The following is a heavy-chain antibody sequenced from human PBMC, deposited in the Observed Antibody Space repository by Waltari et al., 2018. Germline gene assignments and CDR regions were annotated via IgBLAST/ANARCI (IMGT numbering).Heavy chain of an antibody. V-gene: IGHV1-18*01. Sequence: QVQLVQSGAEVKKPGASVKVSCKASGYTFTSYGISWVRQAPGQGLEWMGWISAYNGNTNYAQKLQGRVTMTTDTSTSTAYMELRSLRSDDTAVYYGARARSGPLYYYYGMDVWGQGTTVTVSS. CDR2: ISAYNGNT. D-gene: IGHD3-3*01. CDR3: ARARSGPLYYYYGMDV. J-gene: IGHJ6*02. CDR1: GYTFTSYG.